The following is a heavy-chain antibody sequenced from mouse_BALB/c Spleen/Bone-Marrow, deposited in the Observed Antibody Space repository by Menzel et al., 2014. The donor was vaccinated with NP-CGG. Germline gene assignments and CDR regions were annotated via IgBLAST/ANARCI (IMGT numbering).Heavy chain of an antibody. CDR3: ARAGSSTGYFDY. CDR2: IMSGNSTI. CDR1: VFTFRSFG. J-gene: IGHJ2*01. D-gene: IGHD1-1*01. V-gene: IGHV5-17*02. Sequence: EVQGVESGGGLVQPGGARKLSCAASVFTFRSFGMHWFRQAPEKGLEWFAYIMSGNSTIYYADTVMGRLTISTDNPKNTLFLQMTSLRSEDTAMYYCARAGSSTGYFDYWGQGTTLTVSS.